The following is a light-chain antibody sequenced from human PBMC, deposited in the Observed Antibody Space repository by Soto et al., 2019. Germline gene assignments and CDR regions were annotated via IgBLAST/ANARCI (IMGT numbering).Light chain of an antibody. CDR3: SSYTSTTTRV. V-gene: IGLV2-14*03. J-gene: IGLJ1*01. Sequence: QSVLTQPASVSGSPGQSITISCTGTSSDVGGYNYVSWYQQHPGKGPKLMIYEVSKRPSGVSNRFSGSKSGNTATLTISGLQAEDEADYYCSSYTSTTTRVFGTGTKVTVL. CDR1: SSDVGGYNY. CDR2: EVS.